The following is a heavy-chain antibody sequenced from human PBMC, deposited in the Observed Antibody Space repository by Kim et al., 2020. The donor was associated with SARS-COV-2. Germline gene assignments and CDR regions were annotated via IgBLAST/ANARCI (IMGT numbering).Heavy chain of an antibody. CDR1: GFSFSNYG. CDR3: AKGYHIESGLISWSNAF. D-gene: IGHD3-3*01. J-gene: IGHJ3*01. V-gene: IGHV3-30*18. Sequence: GGSLRLSCAASGFSFSNYGMHWVRQAPGKGLEWVAVITYDGSIKYYADSVKGRLTISRDNSKNTLYLQWTGLRSEDTAVYYCAKGYHIESGLISWSNAF. CDR2: ITYDGSIK.